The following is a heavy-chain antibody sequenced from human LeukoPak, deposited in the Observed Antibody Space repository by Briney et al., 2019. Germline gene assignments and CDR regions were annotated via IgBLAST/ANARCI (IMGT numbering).Heavy chain of an antibody. CDR1: GVTFSSYS. J-gene: IGHJ3*02. CDR2: ISSSSSTI. V-gene: IGHV3-48*04. Sequence: PGGSLRLSCAASGVTFSSYSMNWVRQAPGKGLEWVSYISSSSSTIYYADSVKGRFTISRDNAKNSLYLQMNSLRAEDTAVYYCARGSSGYYYPVHDAFDIWGQGTMVTVSS. CDR3: ARGSSGYYYPVHDAFDI. D-gene: IGHD3-22*01.